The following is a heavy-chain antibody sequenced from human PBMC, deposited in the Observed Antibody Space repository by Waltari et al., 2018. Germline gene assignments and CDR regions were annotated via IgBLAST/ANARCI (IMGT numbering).Heavy chain of an antibody. J-gene: IGHJ5*02. CDR3: ATDRGWPNWFDP. CDR2: VDPEDGET. D-gene: IGHD3-22*01. V-gene: IGHV1-69-2*01. Sequence: EVQLVQSGAEVKTPGATVKISCKVSGYTFTDYYMPWVQQAPGKGLELMGVVDPEDGETIDAEKFQGRVTITADTSTDTAYMELSSLRSEDTAVYYCATDRGWPNWFDPWGQGTLVTVSS. CDR1: GYTFTDYY.